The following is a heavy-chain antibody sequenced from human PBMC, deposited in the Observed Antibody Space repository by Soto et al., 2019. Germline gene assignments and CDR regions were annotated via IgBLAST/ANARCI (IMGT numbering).Heavy chain of an antibody. CDR2: ISITGTT. CDR3: VRDQSGAGDF. CDR1: RDCMSIYV. D-gene: IGHD6-19*01. Sequence: SGTLSLTCTASRDCMSIYVLGGIRQSAEKGLEWIGRISITGTTSYMPSLKSRITLSVDTSKNQFSLNLKFVTAADTAVYFCVRDQSGAGDFWCQGTVVTVS. J-gene: IGHJ3*01. V-gene: IGHV4-4*07.